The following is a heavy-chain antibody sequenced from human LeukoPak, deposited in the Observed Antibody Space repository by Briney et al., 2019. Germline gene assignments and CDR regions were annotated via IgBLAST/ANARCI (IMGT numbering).Heavy chain of an antibody. CDR3: VRAGGSGSNRWFDP. V-gene: IGHV4-30-2*01. CDR1: GGSISSGGYS. CDR2: IYHSGST. J-gene: IGHJ5*02. D-gene: IGHD3-10*01. Sequence: SETLSLTCAVSGGSISSGGYSWSWIRQPPGKGLEWIGYIYHSGSTYYNPSLKSRVTISVDRSKNQFSLKLSSVTAADTAVYYCVRAGGSGSNRWFDPWGQGTLVTVSS.